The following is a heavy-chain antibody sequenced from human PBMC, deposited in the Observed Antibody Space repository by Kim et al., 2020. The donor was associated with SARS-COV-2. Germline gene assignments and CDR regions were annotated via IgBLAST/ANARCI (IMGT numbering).Heavy chain of an antibody. CDR2: IYTSGST. D-gene: IGHD2-2*03. Sequence: SETLSLTCTVSGGSISSGSYYWSWIRQPAGKGLEWIGRIYTSGSTNYNPSLKSRVTISVDTSKNQFSLKLSSVTAADTAVYYCARHDGYCSSTSCRQTDAFDIWGQGTMVTVSS. V-gene: IGHV4-61*02. CDR3: ARHDGYCSSTSCRQTDAFDI. J-gene: IGHJ3*02. CDR1: GGSISSGSYY.